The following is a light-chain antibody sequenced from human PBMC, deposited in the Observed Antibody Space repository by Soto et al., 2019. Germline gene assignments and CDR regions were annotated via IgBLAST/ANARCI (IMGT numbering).Light chain of an antibody. J-gene: IGKJ5*01. CDR3: QQHSNWPPVIT. V-gene: IGKV3-11*01. CDR2: DAS. CDR1: QTFSSH. Sequence: EIVLTQSPATLSLSPGERATLSCRASQTFSSHLAWYQQKPGQAPRLLIYDASKRATGIPARFSGRGSGTDFTLTTSRLEPEDFAVYFCQQHSNWPPVITFGQGTRLEIK.